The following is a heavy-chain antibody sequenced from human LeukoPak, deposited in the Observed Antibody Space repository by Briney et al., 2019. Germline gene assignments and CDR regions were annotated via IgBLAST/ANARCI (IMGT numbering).Heavy chain of an antibody. D-gene: IGHD6-19*01. V-gene: IGHV3-30*18. CDR1: GFTFSSYG. Sequence: GGSLRLSCAASGFTFSSYGMHWVRQAPGKGLEWVAVISYDGSNKYYADSVEGRFTISRDNSKNTLYLQMNSLRAEDTAVYYCAKGPYSSGWYYFDYWGQGTLVTVSS. CDR3: AKGPYSSGWYYFDY. J-gene: IGHJ4*02. CDR2: ISYDGSNK.